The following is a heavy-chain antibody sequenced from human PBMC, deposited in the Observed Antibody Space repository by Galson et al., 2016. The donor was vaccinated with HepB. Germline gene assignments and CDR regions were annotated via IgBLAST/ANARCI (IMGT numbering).Heavy chain of an antibody. CDR3: LSSSFHY. CDR1: GLTFSSYD. CDR2: ISSNGGST. J-gene: IGHJ4*02. Sequence: SLRLSCAASGLTFSSYDMHWVRQAPGKGLEYVSAISSNGGSTYYADSVKGRFTISRDNSKNTLYLQMSSLRAEDTAVYYCLSSSFHYWGQGTLVTVSS. D-gene: IGHD6-13*01. V-gene: IGHV3-64D*09.